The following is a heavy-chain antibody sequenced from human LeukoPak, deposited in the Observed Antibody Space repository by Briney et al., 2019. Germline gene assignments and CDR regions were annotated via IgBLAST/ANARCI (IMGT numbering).Heavy chain of an antibody. J-gene: IGHJ4*02. CDR3: AKTGPGYCTNGVCYLDY. CDR1: GGSISSSSYY. V-gene: IGHV4-39*01. Sequence: SETLSLTCTVSGGSISSSSYYWGCIRQPPGKGLECIGSIYYSGSTYYNPSLKSRVTISVDTSKNQFSLKLSSVTAADTAVYYCAKTGPGYCTNGVCYLDYWGQGTLVTVSS. D-gene: IGHD2-8*01. CDR2: IYYSGST.